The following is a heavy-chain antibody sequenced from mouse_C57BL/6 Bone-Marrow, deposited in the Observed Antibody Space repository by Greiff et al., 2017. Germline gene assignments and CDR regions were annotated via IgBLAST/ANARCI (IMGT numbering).Heavy chain of an antibody. J-gene: IGHJ2*01. Sequence: EVQRVESEGGLVQPGSSMKLSCTASGFTFSDYYMAWVRQVPEKGLEWVANINYDGSSTYYLDSLKSRFIISRDNAKNILYLQMSSLKSEDTATYYCARGRDTLDYWGQGTTLTVSS. D-gene: IGHD5-1-1*01. CDR1: GFTFSDYY. CDR2: INYDGSST. V-gene: IGHV5-16*01. CDR3: ARGRDTLDY.